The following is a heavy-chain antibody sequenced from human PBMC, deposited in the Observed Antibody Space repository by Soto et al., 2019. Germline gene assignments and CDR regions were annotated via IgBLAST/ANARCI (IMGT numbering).Heavy chain of an antibody. V-gene: IGHV3-30*18. Sequence: QVQLVESGGGVVQPGGSLRLSCAASGFIFSSYGMQWVRQSPGEGLEWVATTANDGSAQYYADSVKGRFTISRDNTKNPLFLQMESLRPEDTGVYYCAKSSGGSSWYAPEHWGQGTLVTVSS. CDR1: GFIFSSYG. J-gene: IGHJ1*01. D-gene: IGHD6-13*01. CDR3: AKSSGGSSWYAPEH. CDR2: TANDGSAQ.